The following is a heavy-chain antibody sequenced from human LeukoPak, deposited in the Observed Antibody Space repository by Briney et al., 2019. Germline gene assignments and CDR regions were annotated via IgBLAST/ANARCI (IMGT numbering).Heavy chain of an antibody. CDR1: GGSIDSTNW. D-gene: IGHD3-16*02. J-gene: IGHJ4*02. CDR3: ARSHDHLWGNYPDY. V-gene: IGHV4/OR15-8*01. Sequence: SETLSLTRDVSGGSIDSTNWWNWVRQPPGKGLEWIGEIHHDGRINYNPSLKSRVTLSVDKSKNQFSLRLNSVTAADTAMYYCARSHDHLWGNYPDYWGQGTLVTVSS. CDR2: IHHDGRI.